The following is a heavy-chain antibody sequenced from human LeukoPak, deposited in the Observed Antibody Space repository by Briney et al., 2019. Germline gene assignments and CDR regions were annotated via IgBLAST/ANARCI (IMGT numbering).Heavy chain of an antibody. D-gene: IGHD3-3*01. CDR2: IIPIFGTA. V-gene: IGHV1-69*05. Sequence: GASVKVSCKASGGTFSSYAISWVRQAPGQGLEWMGGIIPIFGTANYAQKFQGRVTITTDESTSTAYMELSSLRSEDTAVYYCARDVSTIFGVKYNWFDPWGQGTLVTVSS. CDR1: GGTFSSYA. J-gene: IGHJ5*02. CDR3: ARDVSTIFGVKYNWFDP.